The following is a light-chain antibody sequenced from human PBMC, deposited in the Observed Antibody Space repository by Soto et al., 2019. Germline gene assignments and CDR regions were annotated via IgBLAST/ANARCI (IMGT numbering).Light chain of an antibody. J-gene: IGLJ1*01. CDR2: EVS. Sequence: SALTQPPSASGSPGQSVTISCTGTSSDIGAFNYVSWYQHHPGKAPKLIIYEVSKRPSGVPDRFSGSKSGNTASLTVSGLQAEDEADYYCSSHATSTLYVFGTGTKLTVL. CDR3: SSHATSTLYV. CDR1: SSDIGAFNY. V-gene: IGLV2-8*01.